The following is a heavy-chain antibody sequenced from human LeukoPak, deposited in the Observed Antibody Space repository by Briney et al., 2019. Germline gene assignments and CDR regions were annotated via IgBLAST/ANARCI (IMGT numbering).Heavy chain of an antibody. CDR2: IKQDGSET. D-gene: IGHD6-19*01. CDR1: GFTFSNYW. V-gene: IGHV3-7*01. J-gene: IGHJ4*02. CDR3: ARGGWYYFDY. Sequence: GGSLRLSCAASGFTFSNYWMSWVRQAPGKGLEWVANIKQDGSETYYGDSVKGRFTISRENAKNSLNLQMNSLRAEDTAVYYCARGGWYYFDYWGQGSLVTVSS.